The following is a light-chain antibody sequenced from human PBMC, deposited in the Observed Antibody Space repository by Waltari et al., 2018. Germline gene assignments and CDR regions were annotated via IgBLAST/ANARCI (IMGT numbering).Light chain of an antibody. CDR3: QTGGHGTWV. CDR1: SGHRPNT. Sequence: QLVLTQSPSASASLGASVKLTCTLSSGHRPNTIPWLQQQPEKGPRYLMNVNSDGSHNKGVGIPDRFSGSSSGAERYLTISSLQSEDEADYYCQTGGHGTWVFGGGTRLTVL. J-gene: IGLJ3*02. V-gene: IGLV4-69*01. CDR2: VNSDGSH.